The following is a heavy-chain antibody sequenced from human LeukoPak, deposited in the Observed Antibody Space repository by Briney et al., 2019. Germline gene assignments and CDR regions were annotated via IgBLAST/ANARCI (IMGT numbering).Heavy chain of an antibody. CDR1: GGSISSYY. D-gene: IGHD1-26*01. J-gene: IGHJ3*02. CDR2: IYCSGST. Sequence: SETLSLTCTVSGGSISSYYWSWIRQPPGKGLEWIGYIYCSGSTNYNPSLKSRVTISVDTSKNQFSLKLSSVTAADTAVYYCARHEMGAKAFDIWGQGTMVTVSS. CDR3: ARHEMGAKAFDI. V-gene: IGHV4-59*08.